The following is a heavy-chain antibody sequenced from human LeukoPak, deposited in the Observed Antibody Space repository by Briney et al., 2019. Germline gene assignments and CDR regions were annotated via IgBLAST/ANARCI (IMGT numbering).Heavy chain of an antibody. CDR1: GFTFDDYA. D-gene: IGHD6-19*01. CDR3: AKASEQWLWYWFDP. CDR2: ISWNSGSI. Sequence: GGSLRLSCAASGFTFDDYAMHWVRQAPGKGLEWVSGISWNSGSIGYADSVKGRFTISRGNAKNSLYLQMNSLRAEDTALYYCAKASEQWLWYWFDPWGQGTLVTVSS. V-gene: IGHV3-9*01. J-gene: IGHJ5*02.